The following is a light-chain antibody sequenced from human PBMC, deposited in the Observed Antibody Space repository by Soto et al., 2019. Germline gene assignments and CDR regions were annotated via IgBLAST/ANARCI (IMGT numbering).Light chain of an antibody. V-gene: IGKV1-6*01. CDR2: AAS. CDR1: QGIGND. CDR3: LQDYNYPRT. J-gene: IGKJ2*01. Sequence: ALHMTQSPSSLSASVGDRVTITCRASQGIGNDLGWYQQKPGKAPKLLIYAASSLQSGVPSRFSGSGSGSDFALTISNLQPEDFATYYCLQDYNYPRTFGQGTKLEIK.